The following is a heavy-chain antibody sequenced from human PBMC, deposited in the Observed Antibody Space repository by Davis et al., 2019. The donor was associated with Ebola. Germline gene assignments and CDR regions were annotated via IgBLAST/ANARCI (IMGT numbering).Heavy chain of an antibody. CDR3: AKVSSSKSDYYFYYMDV. Sequence: GESLKISCAASGSTVSSYTMSWLRQVPGKGLEWVSSISGASGGRKDYADSVKGRFTISRDNSRNTVYLQMNSLRAEDTAVYYCAKVSSSKSDYYFYYMDVWGKGTTVTVSS. J-gene: IGHJ6*03. V-gene: IGHV3-23*01. CDR2: ISGASGGRK. D-gene: IGHD6-13*01. CDR1: GSTVSSYT.